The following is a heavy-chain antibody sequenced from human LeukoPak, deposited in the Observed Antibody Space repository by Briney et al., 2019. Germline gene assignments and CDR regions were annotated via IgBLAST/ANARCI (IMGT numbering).Heavy chain of an antibody. CDR2: IYHSGST. CDR1: GYSISGGYY. J-gene: IGHJ5*02. V-gene: IGHV4-38-2*02. CDR3: AREPAVRGVIGRRFDP. Sequence: SETLSLTCAVSGYSISGGYYWGWIRQPPGKGLEWIGSIYHSGSTYYNPSLKSRVTISVDTPKNQFSLKLSSVTAADTAVYYCAREPAVRGVIGRRFDPWGQGTLVTVSS. D-gene: IGHD3-10*01.